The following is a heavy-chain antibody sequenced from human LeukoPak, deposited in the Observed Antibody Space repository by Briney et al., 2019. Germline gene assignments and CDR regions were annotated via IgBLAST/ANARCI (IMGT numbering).Heavy chain of an antibody. CDR1: GFTFSSYE. CDR3: ARTDKDFWSGYYRQFDY. Sequence: PGGSLRLSCAASGFTFSSYEMNWVRQAPGKGLEWVSYISSSGSTIYYADSVKGRFTISRDNAKNSLHLQMNSLRAEDTAVYYCARTDKDFWSGYYRQFDYWGQGTLVTVSS. D-gene: IGHD3-3*01. J-gene: IGHJ4*02. CDR2: ISSSGSTI. V-gene: IGHV3-48*03.